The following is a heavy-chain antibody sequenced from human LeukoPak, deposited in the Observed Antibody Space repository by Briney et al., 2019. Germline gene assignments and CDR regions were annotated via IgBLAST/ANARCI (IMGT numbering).Heavy chain of an antibody. D-gene: IGHD3-10*01. CDR3: ARDPIIGRLGFDP. CDR1: GYTFTGYY. CDR2: INPNSGGT. V-gene: IGHV1-2*02. J-gene: IGHJ5*02. Sequence: ASVKVSCKASGYTFTGYYMHWVRQAPGRGLEWMGWINPNSGGTNYAQKFQGRVTMTRDTSISTAYMELSRLRSDDTAVYYCARDPIIGRLGFDPWGQGTLVTVSS.